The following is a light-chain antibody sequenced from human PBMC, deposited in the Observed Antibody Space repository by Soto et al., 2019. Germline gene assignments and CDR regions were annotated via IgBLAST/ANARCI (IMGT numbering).Light chain of an antibody. CDR1: SSDIGTYNY. V-gene: IGLV2-8*01. CDR3: GAYAGIDYYV. CDR2: EVN. J-gene: IGLJ1*01. Sequence: QSALTQPPSASGSPGQSVTISCTGTSSDIGTYNYVSWYQHHPGRPPKLMISEVNKRPSGVPDRFSGSKSGNTASLTISGLQAEDEADYSCGAYAGIDYYVFGSGTKLTVL.